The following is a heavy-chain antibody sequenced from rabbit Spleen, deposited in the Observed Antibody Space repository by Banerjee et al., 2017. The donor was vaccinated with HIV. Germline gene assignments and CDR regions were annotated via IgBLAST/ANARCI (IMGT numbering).Heavy chain of an antibody. CDR1: GFSFSSNYY. CDR3: ARDVTYRGGAYRINL. CDR2: IYTGSSGST. J-gene: IGHJ4*01. V-gene: IGHV1S45*01. Sequence: QEQLVESGGDLVKPGASLTLTCTASGFSFSSNYYMCWVRQAPGKGLEWIACIYTGSSGSTYYASWAKGRFTISKTSSTTVTLQMTSLTAADTATYFCARDVTYRGGAYRINLWGQGTLVTVS. D-gene: IGHD7-1*01.